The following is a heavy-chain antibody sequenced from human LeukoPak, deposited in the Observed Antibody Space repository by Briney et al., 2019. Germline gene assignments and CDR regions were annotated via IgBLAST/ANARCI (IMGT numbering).Heavy chain of an antibody. CDR3: ARYVPAATGLTENDAFDI. J-gene: IGHJ3*02. V-gene: IGHV4-30-4*01. CDR1: GGSISSGDYY. CDR2: IYYSGST. D-gene: IGHD2-2*01. Sequence: SQTLSLTCTVSGGSISSGDYYWSWIRQPPGKGLEWIGSIYYSGSTYYTPSLKSRVTISVDTSKNQSSLRLSSVTAADTAVYYCARYVPAATGLTENDAFDIWGQGTMVIVSS.